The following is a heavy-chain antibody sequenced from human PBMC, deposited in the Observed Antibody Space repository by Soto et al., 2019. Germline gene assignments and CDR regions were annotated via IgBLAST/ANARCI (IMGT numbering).Heavy chain of an antibody. V-gene: IGHV3-30*04. J-gene: IGHJ4*02. Sequence: QVQLVESGGGMVQPGTSLRLSCAASGFTFNSLSLHWVRQRPDKGLERVAVISHDGRVTFYADFVKGRFTVSRDNSKNTIYLQVNSMRAEDTAVYYGAREPEGDSQYFDDWGQGTLVTVSS. CDR3: AREPEGDSQYFDD. D-gene: IGHD2-21*02. CDR1: GFTFNSLS. CDR2: ISHDGRVT.